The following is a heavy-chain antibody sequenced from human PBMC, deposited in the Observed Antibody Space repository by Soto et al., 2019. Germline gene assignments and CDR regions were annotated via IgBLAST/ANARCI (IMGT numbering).Heavy chain of an antibody. CDR1: GFTFSDHY. CDR2: SRNKANSYTT. V-gene: IGHV3-72*01. CDR3: VRGKNSFDI. Sequence: EVQLVESGGGLVQPGGSLRLSCAVSGFTFSDHYMDWVRQAPGKGLEWVGRSRNKANSYTTQYAASVKGRFTISRDDSKKSLYLQMNSLKTEDTAVYDCVRGKNSFDIWGQGTMVTVSS. J-gene: IGHJ3*02.